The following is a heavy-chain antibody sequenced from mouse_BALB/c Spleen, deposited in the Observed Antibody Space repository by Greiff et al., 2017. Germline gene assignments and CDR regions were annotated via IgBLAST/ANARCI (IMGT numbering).Heavy chain of an antibody. Sequence: EVKLMESGGGLVQPGGSLRLSCATSGFTFTDYYMSWVRQPPGKALEWLGFIRNKANGYTTEYSASVKGRFTISRDNSQSILYLQMNTLRAEDSATYYCARDIGYAMDYWGQGTSVTVSS. CDR3: ARDIGYAMDY. J-gene: IGHJ4*01. V-gene: IGHV7-3*02. CDR2: IRNKANGYTT. CDR1: GFTFTDYY.